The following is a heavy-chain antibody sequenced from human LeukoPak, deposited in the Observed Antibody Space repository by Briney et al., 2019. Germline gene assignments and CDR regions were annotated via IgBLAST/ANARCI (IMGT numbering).Heavy chain of an antibody. J-gene: IGHJ4*02. CDR2: ISGSGGGT. V-gene: IGHV3-23*01. D-gene: IGHD2-15*01. CDR1: GFTFSSYA. Sequence: GGSLRLSCAASGFTFSSYAMSWVRQAPGKGLEWVSAISGSGGGTYYADSVKGRFTISRDNSKNTLYLQMNSLRAEDTAVYYCAKDSLVGYCSGGSCYEDYWGQGTLVTVSS. CDR3: AKDSLVGYCSGGSCYEDY.